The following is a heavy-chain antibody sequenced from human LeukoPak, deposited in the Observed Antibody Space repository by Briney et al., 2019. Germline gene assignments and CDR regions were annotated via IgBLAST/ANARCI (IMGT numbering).Heavy chain of an antibody. CDR3: AGHPLLSGYDSSVWFDP. J-gene: IGHJ5*02. CDR1: GYSFTSYW. CDR2: IYPGDSET. V-gene: IGHV5-51*01. Sequence: GEALQISCQGSGYSFTSYWIGWVRQMPGKGLEWMGIIYPGDSETRYSPSFQGQVTISSDKSISTAYLQWSSLKASDTAMYYCAGHPLLSGYDSSVWFDPWGQGTLVTVSS. D-gene: IGHD5-12*01.